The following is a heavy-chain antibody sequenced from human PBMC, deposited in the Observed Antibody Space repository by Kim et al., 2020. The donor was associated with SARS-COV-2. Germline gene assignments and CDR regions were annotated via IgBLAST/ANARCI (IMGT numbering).Heavy chain of an antibody. Sequence: SETLSLTCTVSGGSISSGGYYWSWIRQHPGKGLEWIGYIYYSGSTYYNPSLKSRVTISVDTSKNQFSLKLSSVTAADTAVYYCAREGLITMIVGRDAFDIWGQGTMVTVSS. V-gene: IGHV4-31*03. CDR1: GGSISSGGYY. D-gene: IGHD3-22*01. J-gene: IGHJ3*02. CDR2: IYYSGST. CDR3: AREGLITMIVGRDAFDI.